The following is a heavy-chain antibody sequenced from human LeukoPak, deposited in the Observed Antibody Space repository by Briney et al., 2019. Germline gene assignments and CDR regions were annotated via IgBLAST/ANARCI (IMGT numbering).Heavy chain of an antibody. Sequence: GGSLRLSCAASGFTFSSYGMQWVRQAPGKGLEWVAVIWYDGSNKYYGDSVKGRFSISRDNSKNTLSLQMNSLRAEDTAVYYCARGDCSSSSCPLSYWGQGTLVTVSS. CDR1: GFTFSSYG. D-gene: IGHD2-2*01. CDR2: IWYDGSNK. V-gene: IGHV3-33*01. J-gene: IGHJ4*02. CDR3: ARGDCSSSSCPLSY.